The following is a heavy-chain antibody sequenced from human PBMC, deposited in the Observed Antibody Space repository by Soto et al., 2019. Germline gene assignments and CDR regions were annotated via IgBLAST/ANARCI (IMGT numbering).Heavy chain of an antibody. D-gene: IGHD2-2*01. CDR2: IIPRSATS. V-gene: IGHV1-69*13. CDR1: GYTFTSYG. Sequence: SVKVSCKASGYTFTSYGITCMRQAPGQGLEWMGGIIPRSATSNYAQKFQGRVTITADESTNTAYMELSSLRSEDTAVYYCAREGLVLVPTTVNSDYYYYAMEVWGQGTTVTVSS. CDR3: AREGLVLVPTTVNSDYYYYAMEV. J-gene: IGHJ6*01.